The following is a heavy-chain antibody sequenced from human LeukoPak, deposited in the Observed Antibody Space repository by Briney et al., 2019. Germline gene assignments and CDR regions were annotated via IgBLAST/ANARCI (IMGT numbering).Heavy chain of an antibody. CDR3: ARESYYYDSSGYLYFFDY. D-gene: IGHD3-22*01. CDR1: GGSISSGGYY. V-gene: IGHV4-31*03. Sequence: SQTLSLTCTVSGGSISSGGYYWSWIRQHPGKGLEWIGYINYSGSTYYNPSLKSRVTISVDTSKNQFSLKLSSVTAADTAVYYCARESYYYDSSGYLYFFDYWGQGTLVTVSS. CDR2: INYSGST. J-gene: IGHJ4*02.